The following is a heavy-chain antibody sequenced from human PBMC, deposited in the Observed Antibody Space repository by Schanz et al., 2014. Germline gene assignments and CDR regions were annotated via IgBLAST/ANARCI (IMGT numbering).Heavy chain of an antibody. J-gene: IGHJ6*02. CDR3: AKARRKSNCSGGRCFHYSYYGMDV. V-gene: IGHV3-23*04. CDR2: LSGSGGST. D-gene: IGHD2-15*01. Sequence: EVQLVESGGGLVKPGGSLRLSCAASGFTFSSYSMNWVRQAPGKGLEWVSALSGSGGSTYYADSVKGRFTISRDNSKNTLYLQMNSLRAEDTAVYYCAKARRKSNCSGGRCFHYSYYGMDVWGQGTTVTVSS. CDR1: GFTFSSYS.